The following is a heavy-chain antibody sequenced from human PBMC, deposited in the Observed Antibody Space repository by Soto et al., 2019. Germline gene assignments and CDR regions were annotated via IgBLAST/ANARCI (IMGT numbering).Heavy chain of an antibody. D-gene: IGHD2-15*01. V-gene: IGHV3-33*01. Sequence: QVQLVESGGGVVQPGRSLRLSCAASGFTFSSYGMHWVRQAPGKGLEWVAVIWYDGSNKYYADSVKGRFTISRDNSKNTLYLQMNSLRAEDTAVYYCARDSQGPIVVVVPCYYGMDVWGQGTTVTVSS. J-gene: IGHJ6*02. CDR3: ARDSQGPIVVVVPCYYGMDV. CDR1: GFTFSSYG. CDR2: IWYDGSNK.